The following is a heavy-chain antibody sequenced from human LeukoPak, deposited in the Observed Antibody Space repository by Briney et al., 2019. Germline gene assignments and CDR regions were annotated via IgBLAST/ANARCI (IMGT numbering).Heavy chain of an antibody. CDR1: GGSISSYY. J-gene: IGHJ4*02. V-gene: IGHV4-59*12. CDR3: AKVGDYALKD. D-gene: IGHD3-16*01. CDR2: IYYSGST. Sequence: SETLSLTCTVSGGSISSYYWSWIRQPPGKGLEWIGYIYYSGSTNYNPSLKSRVSMSVDTSKNQCTLKLSSVTAADTAVYYCAKVGDYALKDWGQGTLVTVSS.